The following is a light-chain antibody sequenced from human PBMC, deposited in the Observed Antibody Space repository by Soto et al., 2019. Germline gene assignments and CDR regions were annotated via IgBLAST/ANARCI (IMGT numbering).Light chain of an antibody. CDR2: GAS. CDR3: QQYDRSPYT. Sequence: DIVFTQSPGTLSLSPGERATLSCRASQSVSSTYLAWYQHKPGQAPRLLIYGASSRATGIPDRLSGSGAGTDFALTISRLEPEDFAVYYCQQYDRSPYTFGQGTKVDIK. V-gene: IGKV3-20*01. J-gene: IGKJ2*01. CDR1: QSVSSTY.